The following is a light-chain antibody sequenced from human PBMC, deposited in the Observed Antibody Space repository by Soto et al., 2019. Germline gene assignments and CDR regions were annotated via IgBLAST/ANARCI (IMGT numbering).Light chain of an antibody. J-gene: IGLJ2*01. CDR1: SGHSSYA. V-gene: IGLV4-69*01. CDR2: LSSDGSH. Sequence: QPVRTQSPSASASLGASVKLTCNLSSGHSSYAIAWHQQQPEKGPRYLMKLSSDGSHSKGDGIPDRFSGSSSGAERYLTISSLQSEDEADYYCQTWDTGARVVFGGGTQLTVL. CDR3: QTWDTGARVV.